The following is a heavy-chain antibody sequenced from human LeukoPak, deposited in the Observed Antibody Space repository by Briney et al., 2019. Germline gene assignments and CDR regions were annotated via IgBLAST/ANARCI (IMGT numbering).Heavy chain of an antibody. J-gene: IGHJ6*03. CDR2: MNPNGGNT. CDR1: GYTFTSYD. Sequence: GASVKVSCKASGYTFTSYDINWVRQATGQGLEWMGWMNPNGGNTGYAQKFQGRVTITRNTSISTAYMELSSLRSEDTAVYYCARGSTAAGTWLYYYYYYMDVWGKGTTVTVSS. V-gene: IGHV1-8*03. CDR3: ARGSTAAGTWLYYYYYYMDV. D-gene: IGHD6-13*01.